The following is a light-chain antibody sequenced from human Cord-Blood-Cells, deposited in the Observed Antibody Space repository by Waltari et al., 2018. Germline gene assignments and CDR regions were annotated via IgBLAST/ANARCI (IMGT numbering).Light chain of an antibody. Sequence: DIVLTQSPASLAVSLGERATINCKSSPSVLYSSNSKNYLAWYQQKPGQPPKLLIYWASTRESGIPDRFSGSGSGTDFTLTISSLQAEDVAVYYCQQYYSTPITFGQGTRLEIK. CDR1: PSVLYSSNSKNY. CDR3: QQYYSTPIT. V-gene: IGKV4-1*01. J-gene: IGKJ5*01. CDR2: WAS.